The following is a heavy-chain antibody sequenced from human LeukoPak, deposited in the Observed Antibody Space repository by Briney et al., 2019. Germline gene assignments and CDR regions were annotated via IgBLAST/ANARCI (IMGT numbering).Heavy chain of an antibody. CDR3: ARDNSRTLDY. Sequence: PGRSLPLSCAASGFTFSSYDIHWVRQAPGKGREWVAAIWHDGSNEYYVDSVKGRFTISRDNSKNTLYLQMNSLRAEDTAVYYCARDNSRTLDYWGQGTLVTVSS. V-gene: IGHV3-33*01. CDR2: IWHDGSNE. J-gene: IGHJ4*02. CDR1: GFTFSSYD.